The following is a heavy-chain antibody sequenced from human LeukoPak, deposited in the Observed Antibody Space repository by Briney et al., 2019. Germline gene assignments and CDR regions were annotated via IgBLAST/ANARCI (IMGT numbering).Heavy chain of an antibody. CDR3: ARDYTEGHFYYHYYMDV. D-gene: IGHD3-16*01. Sequence: GASVKVSCKASGYTFTSYGISWVRQAPGQGLEWMGWISAYNGNTNYAQKLQGRVTMTTDTSTSTAYMELRSLRSDDTAVYYCARDYTEGHFYYHYYMDVWGKGTTVTVSS. CDR2: ISAYNGNT. J-gene: IGHJ6*03. CDR1: GYTFTSYG. V-gene: IGHV1-18*01.